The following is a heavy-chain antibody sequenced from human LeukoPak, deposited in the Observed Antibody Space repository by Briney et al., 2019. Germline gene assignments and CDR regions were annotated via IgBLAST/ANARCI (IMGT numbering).Heavy chain of an antibody. V-gene: IGHV1-8*01. CDR1: GYTFTSYD. CDR2: MNPNSGNT. CDR3: ARGWNDPTTFDY. J-gene: IGHJ4*02. Sequence: ASVKASCKASGYTFTSYDINWVRQATGQGLEWMGWMNPNSGNTGYAQKFQGRVTMTRNTSISTAYMELSSLRSEDTAVYYCARGWNDPTTFDYWGQGTLVTVSS. D-gene: IGHD1-1*01.